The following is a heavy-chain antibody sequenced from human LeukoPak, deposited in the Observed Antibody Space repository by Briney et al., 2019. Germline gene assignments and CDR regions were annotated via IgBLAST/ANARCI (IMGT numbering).Heavy chain of an antibody. D-gene: IGHD3-9*01. V-gene: IGHV3-23*01. CDR3: AKDAGIDWLLSTYYFDY. CDR2: ISGSGGCT. CDR1: GFTFSSYA. Sequence: GGSLRLSCAASGFTFSSYATSWVRQAPGKGLEWVSAISGSGGCTYYAGSVKGRFTISRDNSKNTLYLQMNSLRAEDTAVYYCAKDAGIDWLLSTYYFDYWGQGTLVTVSS. J-gene: IGHJ4*02.